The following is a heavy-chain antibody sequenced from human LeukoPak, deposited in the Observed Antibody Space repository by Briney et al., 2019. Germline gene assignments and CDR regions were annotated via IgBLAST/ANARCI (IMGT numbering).Heavy chain of an antibody. CDR2: IHQSGNT. CDR3: ARHYGP. CDR1: GTSVSSASFY. J-gene: IGHJ4*02. D-gene: IGHD3-16*01. Sequence: SETLSLTCSVSGTSVSSASFYWYWVRQSPEKGLEWIGHIHQSGNTYYNPSLKSRVIISTDTSRNQFSLRLSSVTAADTAVYYCARHYGPWGQGTLVTVSS. V-gene: IGHV4-61*01.